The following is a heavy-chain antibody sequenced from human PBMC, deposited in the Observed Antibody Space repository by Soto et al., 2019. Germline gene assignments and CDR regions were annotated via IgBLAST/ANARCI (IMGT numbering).Heavy chain of an antibody. V-gene: IGHV3-48*02. CDR2: IGSSSSSM. CDR1: GFIFNTYD. J-gene: IGHJ6*02. Sequence: GGSLRLSCAASGFIFNTYDMNWVRQAPGRGLEWVSYIGSSSSSMYYADSVKGRLTISRDNAKNSLYLQMNSLRDEDTAVYYCARGGRLGNYGFWSGANYYYYGMDVWGQGTTVTVSS. CDR3: ARGGRLGNYGFWSGANYYYYGMDV. D-gene: IGHD3-3*01.